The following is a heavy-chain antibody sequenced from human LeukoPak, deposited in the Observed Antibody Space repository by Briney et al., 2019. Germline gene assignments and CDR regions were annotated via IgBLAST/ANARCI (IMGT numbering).Heavy chain of an antibody. J-gene: IGHJ6*02. CDR1: GGSFSGYY. CDR3: ARLHYYDSSGYLPDYYYGMDV. D-gene: IGHD3-22*01. CDR2: INHSGST. Sequence: SETLSLTCAVYGGSFSGYYWSWIRQPPGKGLEWIGEINHSGSTNYNPSLKSRVTISVDTSKNQFSLKLSSVTAADTAVYYCARLHYYDSSGYLPDYYYGMDVWGQGTTVTVSS. V-gene: IGHV4-34*01.